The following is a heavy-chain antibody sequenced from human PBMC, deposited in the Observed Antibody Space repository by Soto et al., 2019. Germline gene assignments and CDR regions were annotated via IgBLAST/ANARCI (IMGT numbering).Heavy chain of an antibody. CDR1: GFTFSSYA. V-gene: IGHV3-30-3*01. D-gene: IGHD6-19*01. CDR2: ISYDGSNK. Sequence: QVQLVESGGGVVQPGRSLRLSCAASGFTFSSYAMHWVRQAPGKGLEWVAVISYDGSNKYYADSVKGRFTISRDNSKNTLYLQMNSLRAEDTAVYYCARDWPYSSGWHDYWGQGTLVTVSS. J-gene: IGHJ4*02. CDR3: ARDWPYSSGWHDY.